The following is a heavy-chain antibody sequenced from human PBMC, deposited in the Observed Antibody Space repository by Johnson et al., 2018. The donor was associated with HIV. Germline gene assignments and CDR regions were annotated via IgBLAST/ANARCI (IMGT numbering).Heavy chain of an antibody. V-gene: IGHV3-15*01. J-gene: IGHJ3*02. Sequence: VQLVESGGGLVKPGGSLRLSCAASGLTFSNAWMSWVRQGPGKGLEWVGRIKSKSDGGTTDYAAPVKGRFTISRDDSKKTLYMQMNSLKTEDTAVYYCTIRLGYCTITSCYQRGAFDIWGQGTMVTVSS. D-gene: IGHD2-2*01. CDR2: IKSKSDGGTT. CDR1: GLTFSNAW. CDR3: TIRLGYCTITSCYQRGAFDI.